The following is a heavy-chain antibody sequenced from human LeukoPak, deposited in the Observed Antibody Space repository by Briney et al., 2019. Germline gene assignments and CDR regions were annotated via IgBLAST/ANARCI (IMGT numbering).Heavy chain of an antibody. D-gene: IGHD1-7*01. J-gene: IGHJ6*03. Sequence: PSETLSLTCTVSGGSISSSSYYWGWIRQPPGKGLEWIGSIYYRGSTFYYPSLRSRINISVDTSKNQFSLKLSSVTAADTAVYFCARLRLELHGDYYYYMDVWGKGTTVTVSS. CDR2: IYYRGST. V-gene: IGHV4-39*01. CDR3: ARLRLELHGDYYYYMDV. CDR1: GGSISSSSYY.